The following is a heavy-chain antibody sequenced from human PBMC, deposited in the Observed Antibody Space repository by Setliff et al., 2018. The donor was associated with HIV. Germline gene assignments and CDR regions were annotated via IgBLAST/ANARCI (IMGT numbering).Heavy chain of an antibody. D-gene: IGHD5-12*01. CDR1: GGSINSYY. V-gene: IGHV4-59*08. J-gene: IGHJ4*02. CDR2: IYYSGST. Sequence: PSETLSLTCTVSGGSINSYYWSWIRQPPGKGLEWIGYIYYSGSTNYNPSLKSRVTISVDTSKNQFSLKLSSVTAADTAVYYCARQMPIPGIAITPVDYWGQGALVTVSS. CDR3: ARQMPIPGIAITPVDY.